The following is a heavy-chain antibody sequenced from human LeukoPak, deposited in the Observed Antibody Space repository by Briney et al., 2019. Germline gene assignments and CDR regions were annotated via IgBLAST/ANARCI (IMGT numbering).Heavy chain of an antibody. CDR2: INPNSGGT. CDR3: ARGAYDYVWGRPVDY. V-gene: IGHV1-2*02. D-gene: IGHD3-16*01. CDR1: GCTFTGYY. J-gene: IGHJ4*02. Sequence: ASVKVSCKASGCTFTGYYMHWVRQAPGQGLEWVGWINPNSGGTNYAQKFQGRVTMTRDTSISTAYMELSRLRSDDTAVYYCARGAYDYVWGRPVDYWGQGTLVTVSS.